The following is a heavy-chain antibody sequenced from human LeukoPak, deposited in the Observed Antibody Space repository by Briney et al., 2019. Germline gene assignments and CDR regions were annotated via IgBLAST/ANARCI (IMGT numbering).Heavy chain of an antibody. CDR2: ISGSGGRT. CDR1: GFTFSSYA. J-gene: IGHJ4*02. CDR3: AKGGESYRTGLDY. V-gene: IGHV3-23*01. Sequence: PGGSLRLSCAASGFTFSSYAMSWVRQAPGKGLEWVSAISGSGGRTYRADSVKGRFTISRDNSKNTLYLQMNSLRAEDTAVYYCAKGGESYRTGLDYWGQGTLVTVSS. D-gene: IGHD1-26*01.